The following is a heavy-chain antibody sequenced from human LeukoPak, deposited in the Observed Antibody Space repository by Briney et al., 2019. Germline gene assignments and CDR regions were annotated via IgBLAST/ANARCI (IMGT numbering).Heavy chain of an antibody. CDR2: IYPGDSDT. Sequence: GESLKISCKGSGYSFTSYWIGWVRQMPGKGLEWMGIIYPGDSDTRYSPSFQGQVTISADKSISTAYLQWSSLKASDTAMYYCARLVIVRPDSNSGSYYRYFDYWGQGTLVTVSS. CDR1: GYSFTSYW. D-gene: IGHD1-26*01. V-gene: IGHV5-51*01. J-gene: IGHJ4*02. CDR3: ARLVIVRPDSNSGSYYRYFDY.